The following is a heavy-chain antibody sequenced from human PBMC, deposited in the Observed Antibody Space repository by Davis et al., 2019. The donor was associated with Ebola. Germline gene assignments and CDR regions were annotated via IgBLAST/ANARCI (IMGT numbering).Heavy chain of an antibody. Sequence: GESLKISCAASGFTFSSYEMNWVRQAPGKGLEWVSYISSSGSTIYCADSVKGRFTISRDNAKNSLYLQMNSLRAEDTAVYYCARVGGYYYDSSGYHGSNYYFDYWGQGTLVTVSS. J-gene: IGHJ4*02. CDR1: GFTFSSYE. CDR2: ISSSGSTI. CDR3: ARVGGYYYDSSGYHGSNYYFDY. D-gene: IGHD3-22*01. V-gene: IGHV3-48*03.